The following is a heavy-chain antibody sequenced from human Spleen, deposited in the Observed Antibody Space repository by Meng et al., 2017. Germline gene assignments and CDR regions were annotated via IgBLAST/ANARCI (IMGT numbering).Heavy chain of an antibody. D-gene: IGHD3-22*01. CDR1: GGSFSDYY. V-gene: IGHV4-34*01. CDR2: INHSGST. Sequence: VQLQKWGACLLKPSETLCFTCVVPGGSFSDYYWSWIRQPPGKGLEWIGEINHSGSTNYNPSLKSRVTISVDTSKNQFSLMLSSVTAADTAVYYCARGCSGYRVFLCYWGQGTLVTVSS. J-gene: IGHJ4*02. CDR3: ARGCSGYRVFLCY.